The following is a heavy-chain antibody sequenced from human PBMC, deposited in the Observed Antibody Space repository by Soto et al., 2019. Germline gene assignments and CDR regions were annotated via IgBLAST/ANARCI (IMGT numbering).Heavy chain of an antibody. CDR2: IIHSEST. D-gene: IGHD1-26*01. Sequence: KPSETLSLTCAVYSGSFSAYYWSWVRQPPGKGLEWIGEIIHSESTKYNPSLKSRVTISVDTSKNQFSLKLSSVTAADTAVYYCARQRPTDGRWEFANYYGMDVWGQGTPVTVSS. CDR3: ARQRPTDGRWEFANYYGMDV. CDR1: SGSFSAYY. J-gene: IGHJ6*02. V-gene: IGHV4-34*12.